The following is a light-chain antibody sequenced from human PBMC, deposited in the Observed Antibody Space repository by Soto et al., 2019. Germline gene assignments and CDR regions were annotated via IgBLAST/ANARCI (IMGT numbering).Light chain of an antibody. V-gene: IGLV2-14*01. CDR2: EVS. CDR3: SSYTTIFTYV. J-gene: IGLJ1*01. Sequence: QSALTQPASVSGSPGQSITISCTGTSSDVGGYKYVSWYQQHPGKAPKLVISEVSNRPSGISNRFSGSKSGNTASLTISGLQAEDEADYYCSSYTTIFTYVFGTGTKVTVL. CDR1: SSDVGGYKY.